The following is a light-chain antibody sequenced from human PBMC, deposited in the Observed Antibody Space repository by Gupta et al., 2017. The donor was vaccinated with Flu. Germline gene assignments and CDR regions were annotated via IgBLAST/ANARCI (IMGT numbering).Light chain of an antibody. CDR1: HRVTDN. CDR3: QQDKNWPLT. Sequence: EIILTQSPATLSVSPGETVTLSCRASHRVTDNLAWYQQKPGQAPRLLIYDASTRATGVPARFSDSGSGATFTLTISGLQPEDIGIYLCQQDKNWPLTFGHGTKVDI. V-gene: IGKV3-15*01. CDR2: DAS. J-gene: IGKJ3*01.